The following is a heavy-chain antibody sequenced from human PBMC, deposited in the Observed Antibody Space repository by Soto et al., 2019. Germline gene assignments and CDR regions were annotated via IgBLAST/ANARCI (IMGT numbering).Heavy chain of an antibody. CDR2: IIPIFGTA. J-gene: IGHJ6*02. D-gene: IGHD3-22*01. CDR1: GGTFSSYA. V-gene: IGHV1-69*06. CDR3: ARGIGDSSGYTWYYYGMDV. Sequence: GASVKVSCKASGGTFSSYAISWVRQAPGQGLEWMGGIIPIFGTANYAQKFQGRVTITADKSTSTAYMELSSLRSEDTAVYYCARGIGDSSGYTWYYYGMDVRGQGTTVTVSS.